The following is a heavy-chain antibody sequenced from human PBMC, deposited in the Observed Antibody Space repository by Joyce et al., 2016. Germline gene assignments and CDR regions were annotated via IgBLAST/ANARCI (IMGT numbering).Heavy chain of an antibody. Sequence: QVQLQQWGAGLLKPSETLSLTCAVYGGSFSGYYWSWIRQPPRKGLEWIGEIKQSGSTNYNPSLKSRVTISVDRSKNQFSLKLSSVSAADTAVYYCARGRGGYSYGWGTSFWYFDLWGRGTLVTVSS. CDR3: ARGRGGYSYGWGTSFWYFDL. CDR1: GGSFSGYY. CDR2: IKQSGST. D-gene: IGHD5-18*01. V-gene: IGHV4-34*01. J-gene: IGHJ2*01.